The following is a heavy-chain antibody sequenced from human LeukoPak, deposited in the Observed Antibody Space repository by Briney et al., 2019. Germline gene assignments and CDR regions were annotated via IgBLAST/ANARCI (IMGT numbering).Heavy chain of an antibody. CDR3: ARAGVYCSSTSCYGPAYY. CDR1: GFTFSSYT. Sequence: GGSLRLSCAASGFTFSSYTMSWVRQAPGKGLEWVSPISSGSSYIYYADSVKGRFTISRDNAKNSLYLQMNSLRTEDTAVYYCARAGVYCSSTSCYGPAYYWGQGTLVTVSS. D-gene: IGHD2-2*01. J-gene: IGHJ4*02. V-gene: IGHV3-21*01. CDR2: ISSGSSYI.